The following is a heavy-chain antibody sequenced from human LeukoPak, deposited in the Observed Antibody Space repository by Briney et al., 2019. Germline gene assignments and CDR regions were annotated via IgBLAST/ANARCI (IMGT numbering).Heavy chain of an antibody. J-gene: IGHJ4*02. Sequence: SETLSLTCAVSGYSISSGYYWGWIRQPPGKGLEWIGSIYHSGSTYYNPSLKSRVTISVDTSKNQFSLKLSSVTAEDTAVYYCARLGYSSSPRGFADYWGQGTLVTVSS. CDR3: ARLGYSSSPRGFADY. CDR1: GYSISSGYY. V-gene: IGHV4-38-2*01. CDR2: IYHSGST. D-gene: IGHD6-6*01.